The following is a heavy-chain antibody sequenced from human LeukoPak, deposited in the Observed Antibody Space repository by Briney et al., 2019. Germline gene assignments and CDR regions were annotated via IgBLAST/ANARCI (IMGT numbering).Heavy chain of an antibody. CDR1: GFTFSSYG. D-gene: IGHD6-19*01. V-gene: IGHV3-30*18. CDR3: AKDPFSCRSSGCHGIDY. J-gene: IGHJ4*02. Sequence: GRSLRLSCAASGFTFSSYGMHWVRQAPGKGLEWVAVISYDGSNTYYADSVKGRFTISRDNSKSTLYLQMNSLRAEDTALYYCAKDPFSCRSSGCHGIDYWGQGTLVTVSS. CDR2: ISYDGSNT.